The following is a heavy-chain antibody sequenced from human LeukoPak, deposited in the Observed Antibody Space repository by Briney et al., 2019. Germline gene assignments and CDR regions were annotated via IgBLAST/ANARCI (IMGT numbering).Heavy chain of an antibody. J-gene: IGHJ4*02. CDR1: GFTFSSYA. Sequence: GGSLRLSCAASGFTFSSYAMSWVRQAPGKGLEWVSATRGTGGSTYYADSVKGRFTISRDNSKNTLYLQMNSLRAEDTAVYYCAKDLPSAYCGGDCYSGTPDYWGQGTLVTVSS. CDR3: AKDLPSAYCGGDCYSGTPDY. D-gene: IGHD2-21*02. CDR2: TRGTGGST. V-gene: IGHV3-23*01.